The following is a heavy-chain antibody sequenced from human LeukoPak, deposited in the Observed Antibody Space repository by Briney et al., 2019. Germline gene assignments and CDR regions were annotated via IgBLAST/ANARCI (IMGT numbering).Heavy chain of an antibody. D-gene: IGHD4-23*01. J-gene: IGHJ5*02. CDR1: GYTFTSYD. CDR2: MSPNSDNT. Sequence: ASVTVSCTASGYTFTSYDINWVRQAPGQGLEWMGWMSPNSDNTGYAQKFQGRVTFTRDTSISTAYMELRSLTSEDTAVYYCARDYGGSSGWFDPWGQGTLVTVSS. V-gene: IGHV1-8*01. CDR3: ARDYGGSSGWFDP.